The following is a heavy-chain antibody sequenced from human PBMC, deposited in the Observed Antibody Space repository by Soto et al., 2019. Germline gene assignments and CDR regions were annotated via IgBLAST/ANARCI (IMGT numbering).Heavy chain of an antibody. J-gene: IGHJ4*02. CDR2: ISSTTNYI. V-gene: IGHV3-21*06. CDR1: GFTFTRYS. CDR3: ARESEDLTSNFAY. Sequence: GGSLRLSCAASGFTFTRYSVNWVRQAPGKGLEWVSSISSTTNYIYYGDSMEGRFTISRDNAKNSLYLEMNSLRAEDTAVYYCARESEDLTSNFAYWGQGTLVTVSS.